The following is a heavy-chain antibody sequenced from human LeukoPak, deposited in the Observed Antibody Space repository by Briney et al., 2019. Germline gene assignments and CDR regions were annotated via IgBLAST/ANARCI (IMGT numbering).Heavy chain of an antibody. J-gene: IGHJ4*02. CDR1: GFTFSNYA. CDR2: ISASGGST. CDR3: ASGILTGFYYFDY. D-gene: IGHD3-9*01. V-gene: IGHV3-23*01. Sequence: GGSLRLSCAASGFTFSNYAMSWVRQAPGEGLEWVSLISASGGSTYYADSVKGRFTISRDNAKNSLYLQMNSLRAEDTAVYYCASGILTGFYYFDYWGQGTLVTVSS.